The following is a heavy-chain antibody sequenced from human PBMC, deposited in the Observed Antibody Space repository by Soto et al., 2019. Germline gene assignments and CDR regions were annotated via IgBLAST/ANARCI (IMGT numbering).Heavy chain of an antibody. Sequence: GGSLRLSCAASGFTFSSYGMHWVRQAPGKGLEWVAVIWYDGSNKYYADSVKGRFTISRDNSKNTLYLQMNSLRAEDTAVYYCARDMVVAATPDYYYYYMDVWGKGTTVTVSS. V-gene: IGHV3-33*01. CDR1: GFTFSSYG. CDR2: IWYDGSNK. J-gene: IGHJ6*03. CDR3: ARDMVVAATPDYYYYYMDV. D-gene: IGHD2-15*01.